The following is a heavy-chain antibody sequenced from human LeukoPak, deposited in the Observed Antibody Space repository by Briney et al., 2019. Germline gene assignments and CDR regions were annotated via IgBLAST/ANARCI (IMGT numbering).Heavy chain of an antibody. Sequence: DPGGSLRLSCAASGFTFSSYSMNWVRQPPGKGLEWIGEINHSGSTNYNPSLKSRVTISVDTSKNQFSLKLSSVTAADTAVYYCARETHVSLDVWGKGTTVTISS. V-gene: IGHV4-34*01. D-gene: IGHD2-8*01. CDR1: GFTFSSYS. CDR3: ARETHVSLDV. CDR2: INHSGST. J-gene: IGHJ6*04.